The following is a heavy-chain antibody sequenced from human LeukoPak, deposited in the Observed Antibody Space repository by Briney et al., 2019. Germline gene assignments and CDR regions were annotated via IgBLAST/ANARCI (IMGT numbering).Heavy chain of an antibody. CDR1: GFTFSSYA. CDR3: ARDMGATISYFDY. CDR2: ISGSGGST. D-gene: IGHD1-26*01. V-gene: IGHV3-23*01. J-gene: IGHJ4*02. Sequence: GGSLRLSCAASGFTFSSYAMSWVRQAPGKGLEWVSAISGSGGSTYYADSVKGRFTISRDNSKNTLYLQMNSLRAEDTAVYYCARDMGATISYFDYWGQGTLVTVSS.